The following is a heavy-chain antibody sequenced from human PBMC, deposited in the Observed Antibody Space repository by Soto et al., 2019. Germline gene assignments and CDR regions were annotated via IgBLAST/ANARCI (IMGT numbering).Heavy chain of an antibody. J-gene: IGHJ4*02. V-gene: IGHV4-61*01. CDR3: AREKRLATTNLDY. D-gene: IGHD5-12*01. CDR1: GGSVSSGSYY. CDR2: IYYSGST. Sequence: PSETLSLTCTGSGGSVSSGSYYWSWIRQPPGKGLEWIGYIYYSGSTNYNPSLKSRVTISVDTSKNQFSLKLSSVTDADTAVYYCAREKRLATTNLDYWRQGALVTVSS.